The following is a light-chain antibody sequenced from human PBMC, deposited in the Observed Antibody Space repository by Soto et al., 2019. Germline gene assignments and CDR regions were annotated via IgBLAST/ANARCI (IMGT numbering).Light chain of an antibody. Sequence: EIVLTQSPGTLSLSPGETATLSCRASQTVNSDYLAWFQQRPGKAPRLLIFATSRRATDIPDRFSGSGSGTDFTLTISSLEPEDFAVYYCQQRKKWPPLSFGGGTKVDIK. CDR2: ATS. CDR1: QTVNSDY. CDR3: QQRKKWPPLS. V-gene: IGKV3D-20*02. J-gene: IGKJ4*01.